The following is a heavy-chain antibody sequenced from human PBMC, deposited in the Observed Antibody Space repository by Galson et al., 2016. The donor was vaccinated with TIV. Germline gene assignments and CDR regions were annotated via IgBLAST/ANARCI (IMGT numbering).Heavy chain of an antibody. V-gene: IGHV3-23*01. CDR2: IGGGGGST. CDR3: AKDRQWIPSSLDY. J-gene: IGHJ4*02. D-gene: IGHD5-18*01. Sequence: SLRLSCAASGFRFSSYAMNWVRQAPGKGLEWVSTIGGGGGSTYYADSVKGRFTISRDSSKNTVYLQMSSLRAEDTAIYYCAKDRQWIPSSLDYWGQGTLVTVSS. CDR1: GFRFSSYA.